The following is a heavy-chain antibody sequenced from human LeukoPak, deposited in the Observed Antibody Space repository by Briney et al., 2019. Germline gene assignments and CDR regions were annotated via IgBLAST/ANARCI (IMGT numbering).Heavy chain of an antibody. V-gene: IGHV3-30*09. CDR1: GPAFSTYW. J-gene: IGHJ6*02. Sequence: GGSLRLSCAASGPAFSTYWMHWVRQAPGKGLEWVAVISYDGSNKFYADSVKGRFAISRDNSKNTLYLQMNSLGGYDSAVYYCARPLSNGYFHDSGGYYPYAMDVWGQGTTVTVSS. CDR2: ISYDGSNK. D-gene: IGHD3-22*01. CDR3: ARPLSNGYFHDSGGYYPYAMDV.